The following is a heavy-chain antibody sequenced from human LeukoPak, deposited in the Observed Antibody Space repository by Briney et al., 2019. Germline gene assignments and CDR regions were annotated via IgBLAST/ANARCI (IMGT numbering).Heavy chain of an antibody. D-gene: IGHD1-1*01. CDR2: INHSGST. Sequence: PSETLSLTCAVYGGSFSGYYWSWIRQPPGKGLEWIGEINHSGSTNYNPSLKSRVTISVDTSKNQFSLKLSSVTAADTAVYYRARGKRIDNWFDPWGQGTLVTVSS. CDR3: ARGKRIDNWFDP. V-gene: IGHV4-34*01. CDR1: GGSFSGYY. J-gene: IGHJ5*02.